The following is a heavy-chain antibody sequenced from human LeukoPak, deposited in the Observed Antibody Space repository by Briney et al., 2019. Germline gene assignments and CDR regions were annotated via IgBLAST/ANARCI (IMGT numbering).Heavy chain of an antibody. J-gene: IGHJ4*02. Sequence: PSGGSLRLSCAASGFAVSSSYMSWVRQASGKGLEWVSVIYAEGSIHYADSVEGRFTISSDKFKNTLYLQMNNLRAEDTAVYYCATIGVNTVTLPSDVYWGQGTLVTVSS. CDR2: IYAEGSI. V-gene: IGHV3-53*01. CDR3: ATIGVNTVTLPSDVY. CDR1: GFAVSSSY. D-gene: IGHD4-17*01.